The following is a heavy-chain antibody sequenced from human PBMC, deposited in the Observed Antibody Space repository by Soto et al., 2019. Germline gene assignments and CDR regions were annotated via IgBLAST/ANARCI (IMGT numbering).Heavy chain of an antibody. CDR2: INPFGGST. V-gene: IGHV1-46*01. J-gene: IGHJ4*02. CDR1: GYTFTSYY. Sequence: QVLPVQSGAEVKKPGASVKVSCKASGYTFTSYYMHWVRQAPGQGAEWVGIINPFGGSTSYAQNFQGRITMTSDTSTSTVYRELSSLRSEDTAVYYCARALPRIAASREGDYWGQGTLVTVSS. CDR3: ARALPRIAASREGDY. D-gene: IGHD6-6*01.